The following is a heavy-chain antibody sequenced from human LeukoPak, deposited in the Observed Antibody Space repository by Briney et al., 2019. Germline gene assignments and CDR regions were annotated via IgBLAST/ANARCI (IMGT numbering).Heavy chain of an antibody. D-gene: IGHD3-22*01. CDR1: GFTFSSYS. CDR3: ARDYYDSSGYYYLSAFDI. V-gene: IGHV3-21*01. Sequence: GGSLRLSCAASGFTFSSYSMNWVRQAPGKGLEWVSSISSSSSYIYYADSVKGGFTISRHNAKNSLYLQMNSLRAEDKAVYYCARDYYDSSGYYYLSAFDIWGQGTMVTVSS. CDR2: ISSSSSYI. J-gene: IGHJ3*02.